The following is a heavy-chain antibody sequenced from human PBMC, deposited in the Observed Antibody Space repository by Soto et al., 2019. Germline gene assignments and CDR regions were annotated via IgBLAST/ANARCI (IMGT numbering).Heavy chain of an antibody. D-gene: IGHD3-3*01. CDR2: ISSSGGST. CDR1: GFTFSSYA. J-gene: IGHJ4*02. V-gene: IGHV3-23*01. CDR3: AKDTIFGVVPYDY. Sequence: GSLRLSCAASGFTFSSYAMSWVRQAPGKGLERVTAISSSGGSTYYADSVKGRFTISRDNSKNTLYLQMNSLRVEDMVVYYCAKDTIFGVVPYDYWGQGTLVTVSS.